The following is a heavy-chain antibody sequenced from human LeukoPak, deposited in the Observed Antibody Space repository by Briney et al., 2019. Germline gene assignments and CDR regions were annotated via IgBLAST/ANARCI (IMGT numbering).Heavy chain of an antibody. V-gene: IGHV4-39*01. J-gene: IGHJ5*02. Sequence: PSETLSLTCTVSGGSISSSSYYWGWIRQPPGKGLEWIGSIYYSGSTYYNPSLKSRVTISVDTSKNQFSLTLSSVTAADTAVYYCARHPRGWNLWFDPWGQGTLVTVSS. CDR2: IYYSGST. CDR1: GGSISSSSYY. D-gene: IGHD1-1*01. CDR3: ARHPRGWNLWFDP.